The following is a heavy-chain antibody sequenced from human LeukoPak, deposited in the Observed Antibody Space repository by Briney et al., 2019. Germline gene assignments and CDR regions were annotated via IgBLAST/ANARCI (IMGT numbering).Heavy chain of an antibody. CDR1: GGSISSYY. CDR2: IYTSGST. CDR3: ARDTLFVSGYSSSWYGMDV. D-gene: IGHD6-13*01. Sequence: TSETLSLTCTVSGGSISSYYWSWIRQPAGKGLEWIARIYTSGSTNYNPSLKSRVTMSVDTSKNQFSLKLSSVTAADTAVYYCARDTLFVSGYSSSWYGMDVWGQGTTVTVSS. V-gene: IGHV4-4*07. J-gene: IGHJ6*02.